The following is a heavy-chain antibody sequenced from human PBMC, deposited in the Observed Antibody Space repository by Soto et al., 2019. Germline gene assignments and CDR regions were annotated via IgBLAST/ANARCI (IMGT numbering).Heavy chain of an antibody. D-gene: IGHD6-19*01. CDR2: ISSSSSYI. CDR1: GFTLSSYS. Sequence: PGGSLRLSCAASGFTLSSYSMNWVRQAPGKGLEWVSSISSSSSYIYYADSVKGRFTISRDNAKNSLYLQMNSLRSEDTAVYYCQWQWLVGGSFDIWGQGTMVTVSS. CDR3: QWQWLVGGSFDI. V-gene: IGHV3-21*04. J-gene: IGHJ3*02.